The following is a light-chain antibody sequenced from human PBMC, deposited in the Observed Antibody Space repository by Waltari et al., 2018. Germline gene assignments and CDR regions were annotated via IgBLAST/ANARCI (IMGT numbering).Light chain of an antibody. V-gene: IGKV4-1*01. J-gene: IGKJ4*01. CDR1: RSLFSSFDNRNY. Sequence: DIVMTQSPESLAVSLGERAPIHCQPSRSLFSSFDNRNYLTWYQQKPGQPPKLLIYWASTRESGVPDRFSGSGSGTDFTLTISRLQAEDVAVYYCHQYYSIPLTFGGGTKVEIK. CDR3: HQYYSIPLT. CDR2: WAS.